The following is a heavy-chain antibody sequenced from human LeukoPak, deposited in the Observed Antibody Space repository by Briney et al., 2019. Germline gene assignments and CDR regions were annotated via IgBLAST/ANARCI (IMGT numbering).Heavy chain of an antibody. CDR3: ARGGVGHCSGGSCPTSWFDP. Sequence: ASVKVSCKASGYTFTIFGISWVRQPPGQGLEGVGWISPYNGNTDYPQKVQGRVTMTTDTSTSTAYIELRSLRLDDTAVYYCARGGVGHCSGGSCPTSWFDPWGQGTLVTVSS. J-gene: IGHJ5*02. D-gene: IGHD2-15*01. V-gene: IGHV1-18*01. CDR2: ISPYNGNT. CDR1: GYTFTIFG.